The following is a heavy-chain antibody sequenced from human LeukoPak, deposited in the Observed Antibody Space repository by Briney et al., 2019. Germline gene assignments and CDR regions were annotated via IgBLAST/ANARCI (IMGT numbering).Heavy chain of an antibody. CDR3: ARAVAYYGVDP. CDR2: IYYSGST. J-gene: IGHJ5*02. D-gene: IGHD3-3*01. CDR1: GGSISSSSYY. V-gene: IGHV4-39*01. Sequence: SETLSLTCTVSGGSISSSSYYWGWIRQPPGKGLEWIGSIYYSGSTYYNPSLKSRVTISVDTSKNQFSLKLSSVTAADTAVYYCARAVAYYGVDPWGQGTLVTVSS.